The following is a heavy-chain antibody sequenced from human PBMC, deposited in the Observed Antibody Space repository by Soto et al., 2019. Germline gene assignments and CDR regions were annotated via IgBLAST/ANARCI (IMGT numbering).Heavy chain of an antibody. CDR2: IWSDGSNT. CDR1: GFIFSSYG. Sequence: PLRLSCAASGFIFSSYGMHLVRQAPRKGLEWVAIIWSDGSNTYYADSVKGRFTISRDNSQKTLYLQMNSLRAQETAVYDCPRERSTIFGVVWSHLDYWGQGTMVTVSS. CDR3: PRERSTIFGVVWSHLDY. V-gene: IGHV3-33*01. D-gene: IGHD3-3*01. J-gene: IGHJ4*02.